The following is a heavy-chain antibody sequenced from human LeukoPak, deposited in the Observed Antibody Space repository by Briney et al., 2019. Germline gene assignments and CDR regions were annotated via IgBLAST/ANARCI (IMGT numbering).Heavy chain of an antibody. Sequence: ASVKVSCMVSGYTLAELSMHWVRQAPGKGLEWMGGFDPEDGETIYAQKFQGRVTMTEDTSTDTAYMELSSLRSEDTAVYYCATAPPMATITDYFDYWGQGTLVTVSP. J-gene: IGHJ4*02. CDR2: FDPEDGET. CDR3: ATAPPMATITDYFDY. CDR1: GYTLAELS. V-gene: IGHV1-24*01. D-gene: IGHD5-24*01.